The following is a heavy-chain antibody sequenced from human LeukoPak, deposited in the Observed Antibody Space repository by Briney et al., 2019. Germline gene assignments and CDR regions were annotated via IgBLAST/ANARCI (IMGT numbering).Heavy chain of an antibody. V-gene: IGHV3-23*01. J-gene: IGHJ4*02. Sequence: GGSLRLSCAASGFTFSSYAMSWVRQAPGKGLEWVSAISGSGGSTYYADSVKGRFTISRDNSTNTLYLQMNSLRAEDTAVYYCAKDRVLWFGEAHDYWGQGTLVTVSS. CDR1: GFTFSSYA. CDR3: AKDRVLWFGEAHDY. CDR2: ISGSGGST. D-gene: IGHD3-10*01.